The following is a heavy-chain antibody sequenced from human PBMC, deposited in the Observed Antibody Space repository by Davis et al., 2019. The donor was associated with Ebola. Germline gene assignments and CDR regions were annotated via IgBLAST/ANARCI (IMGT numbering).Heavy chain of an antibody. CDR3: ARTNIVGTTTTASDI. Sequence: ASVKVSCKASGYTFKYYAISWVRHAPGHGLEWMGWISAYTGNTNYAQILQGRVTMTTDTSTGTAYMELLSLKSDDTAVYFCARTNIVGTTTTASDIWGQGTMVTVSS. CDR1: GYTFKYYA. CDR2: ISAYTGNT. V-gene: IGHV1-18*01. J-gene: IGHJ3*02. D-gene: IGHD1-26*01.